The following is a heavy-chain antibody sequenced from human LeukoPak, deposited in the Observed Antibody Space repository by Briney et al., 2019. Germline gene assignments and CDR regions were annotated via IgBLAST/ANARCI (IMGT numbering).Heavy chain of an antibody. J-gene: IGHJ4*02. CDR3: ARDLPQIGGSYYQIDY. D-gene: IGHD1-26*01. Sequence: ASVKVSCKASGYTFTGYYMHWVRQAPGQGLEWMGWINPNSGGTNYAQKFQGRVTMTRDTSISTAYMELSRLRSDDTAVYYCARDLPQIGGSYYQIDYWGQGTLVTVSS. CDR1: GYTFTGYY. V-gene: IGHV1-2*02. CDR2: INPNSGGT.